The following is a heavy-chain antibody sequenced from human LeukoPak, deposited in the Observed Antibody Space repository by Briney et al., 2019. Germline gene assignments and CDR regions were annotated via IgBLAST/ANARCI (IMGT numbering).Heavy chain of an antibody. V-gene: IGHV3-23*01. D-gene: IGHD6-13*01. J-gene: IGHJ4*02. Sequence: GVSLRLSCAASGFTFSSHAMSWVRQAPGKGLEWVSVIGTGIVDTYYADSVKGRFTISRDNSKNTVYLQLNSLRAEDTAVYYCAKRVAAPGRTYYFDHWGQGTLVIVSS. CDR2: IGTGIVDT. CDR1: GFTFSSHA. CDR3: AKRVAAPGRTYYFDH.